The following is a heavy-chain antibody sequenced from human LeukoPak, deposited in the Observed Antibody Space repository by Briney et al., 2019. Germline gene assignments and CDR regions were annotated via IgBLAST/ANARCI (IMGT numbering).Heavy chain of an antibody. J-gene: IGHJ4*02. D-gene: IGHD4-11*01. V-gene: IGHV3-48*03. CDR3: AREKVTYSFFDY. Sequence: GGSLRLSCAASGFTFSSYEMNWVRQAPGKGLEWVSYISSSGSTIYYAHSVKGRFTISRDNAKNSLYLQMNSLRAEDTAVYYCAREKVTYSFFDYWGQGTLVTVSS. CDR2: ISSSGSTI. CDR1: GFTFSSYE.